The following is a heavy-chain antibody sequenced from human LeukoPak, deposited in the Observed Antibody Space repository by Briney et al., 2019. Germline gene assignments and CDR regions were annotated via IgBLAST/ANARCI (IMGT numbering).Heavy chain of an antibody. Sequence: ASMKVSCKASGYTFTSYYVHWVRQAPGQGLEWMGIINPSGGSTSYAQKFQGRVTMTRDISTSTVYMELSSLRSEDTAVYYCARGGVGATTYVWFDPWGQGTLVTVSS. D-gene: IGHD1-26*01. J-gene: IGHJ5*02. CDR2: INPSGGST. CDR3: ARGGVGATTYVWFDP. CDR1: GYTFTSYY. V-gene: IGHV1-46*01.